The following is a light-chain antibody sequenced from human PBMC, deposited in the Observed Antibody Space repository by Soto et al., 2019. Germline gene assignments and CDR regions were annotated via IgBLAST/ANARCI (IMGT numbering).Light chain of an antibody. Sequence: QSVLTQPASVSGSPGQSITISCTGTSSDVGYYNYVSWYQQHPGKAPKLMIYDVRNRPSGVSNRFSGSKSGNTASLTLSGLQAEDEADYYCSSYTSSSTYVFGTGTKVTVL. J-gene: IGLJ1*01. CDR1: SSDVGYYNY. CDR3: SSYTSSSTYV. CDR2: DVR. V-gene: IGLV2-14*03.